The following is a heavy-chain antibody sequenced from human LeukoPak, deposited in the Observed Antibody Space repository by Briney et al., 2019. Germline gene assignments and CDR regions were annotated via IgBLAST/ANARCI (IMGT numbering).Heavy chain of an antibody. J-gene: IGHJ3*02. CDR1: GFTVSSNY. CDR3: ARDAGNYYDSSGYYDDAFDI. Sequence: GGSLRLSCAASGFTVSSNYMSWVRQAPGKGLEWVSVIYSGGSTYYADSVKGRFTISRDNSKNTLYLQMNSLRAEDTAVYYCARDAGNYYDSSGYYDDAFDIWGQGTMVTVSS. V-gene: IGHV3-66*01. D-gene: IGHD3-22*01. CDR2: IYSGGST.